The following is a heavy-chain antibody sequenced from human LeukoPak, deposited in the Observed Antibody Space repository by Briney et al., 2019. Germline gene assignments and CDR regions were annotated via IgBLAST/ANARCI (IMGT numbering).Heavy chain of an antibody. CDR1: GDSITSTSYN. D-gene: IGHD2-15*01. J-gene: IGHJ5*02. Sequence: PSETPSLTCTVTGDSITSTSYNWGWIRQPPGKGLEWIGSIYYTGTTYYNPSLRSRLSMSVDTSKNQFFLRLKSVTAADTAIYYCARPGSPYDPWGQGILVTVSS. V-gene: IGHV4-39*01. CDR2: IYYTGTT. CDR3: ARPGSPYDP.